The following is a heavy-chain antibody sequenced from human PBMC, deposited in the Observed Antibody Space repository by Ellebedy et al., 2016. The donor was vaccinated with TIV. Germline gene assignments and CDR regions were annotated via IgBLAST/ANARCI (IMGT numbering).Heavy chain of an antibody. CDR2: ISGSGAGT. Sequence: GESLKISCAASGFTFSNAWMNWVRQAPGRGLEWVSTISGSGAGTYYADSVKGRFTISRDSSKNTLFLQMNSLRAEDTAVYFCAKMGFCPNGVCRDFDYWGQGTLVTVSS. CDR3: AKMGFCPNGVCRDFDY. V-gene: IGHV3-23*01. CDR1: GFTFSNAW. D-gene: IGHD2-8*01. J-gene: IGHJ4*02.